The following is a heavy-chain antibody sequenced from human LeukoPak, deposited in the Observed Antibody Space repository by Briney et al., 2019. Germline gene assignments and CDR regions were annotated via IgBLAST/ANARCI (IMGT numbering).Heavy chain of an antibody. CDR2: IYYSGST. CDR1: GGSISSYY. Sequence: SETLSLTCTVSGGSISSYYWSWIRQPPGKGLEWIGYIYYSGSTNYNPSLKSRVTISVDTSKYQFSLKLSSVTAADTAVYYCARGGVVPAATDFDYWGQGTLVTVSS. J-gene: IGHJ4*02. V-gene: IGHV4-59*01. CDR3: ARGGVVPAATDFDY. D-gene: IGHD2-2*01.